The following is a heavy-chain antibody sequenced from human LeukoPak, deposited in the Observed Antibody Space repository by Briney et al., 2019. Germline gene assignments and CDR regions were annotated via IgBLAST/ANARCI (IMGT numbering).Heavy chain of an antibody. Sequence: SQTLSLTRTVSGGSLSSGDYYWSWISHPPGKGLEWIGYIYYSGSTYYNPSLKSRVTISVDTSKNQFSLKLSSVTAADTAVYYCARDPVTMVRGVTNDPDYWGQGTLVTVSS. CDR3: ARDPVTMVRGVTNDPDY. J-gene: IGHJ4*02. D-gene: IGHD3-10*01. CDR2: IYYSGST. V-gene: IGHV4-30-4*01. CDR1: GGSLSSGDYY.